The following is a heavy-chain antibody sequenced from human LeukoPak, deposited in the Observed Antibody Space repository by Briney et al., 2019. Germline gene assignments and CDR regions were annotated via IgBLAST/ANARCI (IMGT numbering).Heavy chain of an antibody. CDR1: GFTFSSYW. J-gene: IGHJ4*02. V-gene: IGHV3-7*01. D-gene: IGHD3-22*01. CDR3: ARDRDDYYDSSGYYYG. Sequence: GGSLRLSCAASGFTFSSYWMSWVRQAPGKGLEWAANIKQDGSEKYYVDSVKGRFTISRDNAKNSLYLQMNSLRAEDTAVYYCARDRDDYYDSSGYYYGWGQGTLVTVSS. CDR2: IKQDGSEK.